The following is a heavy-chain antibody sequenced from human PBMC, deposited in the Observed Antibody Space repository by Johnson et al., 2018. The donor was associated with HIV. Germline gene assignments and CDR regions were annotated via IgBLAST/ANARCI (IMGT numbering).Heavy chain of an antibody. CDR3: TAHYRNAFDI. J-gene: IGHJ3*02. D-gene: IGHD1-26*01. CDR2: IKSKTDGGTT. Sequence: VQLVESGGGLVKPGGSLRLSCAASGFTFINAWMSWVLQAPGKGLEWVGRIKSKTDGGTTDYAAPVKGRFTISRDDSKNTLFLQMNSLKTEDTALYYCTAHYRNAFDIWGQGTMVTVSS. V-gene: IGHV3-15*01. CDR1: GFTFINAW.